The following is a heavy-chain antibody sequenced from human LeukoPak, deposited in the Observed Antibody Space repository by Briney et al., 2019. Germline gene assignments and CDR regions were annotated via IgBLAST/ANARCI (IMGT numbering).Heavy chain of an antibody. V-gene: IGHV4-34*01. CDR2: INHSGST. Sequence: SETLSLTCAVYGGSFSGYYWSWIRQPPGKGLEWIGEINHSGSTNYNPSLKSRVTISVDTSKNQFSLKLSSVTAADTAVYYCARILLIAYCGGDCYFDYWGQGTLVTVSS. J-gene: IGHJ4*02. CDR1: GGSFSGYY. CDR3: ARILLIAYCGGDCYFDY. D-gene: IGHD2-21*02.